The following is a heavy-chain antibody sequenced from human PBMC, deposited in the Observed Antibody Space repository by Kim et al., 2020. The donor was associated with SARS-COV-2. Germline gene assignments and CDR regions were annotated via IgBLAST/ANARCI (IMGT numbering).Heavy chain of an antibody. CDR2: LNEDGSKK. J-gene: IGHJ4*02. CDR1: GFTFSSYW. CDR3: ARGGPIC. Sequence: GGSLRLSCATSGFTFSSYWLNWVRQVPGKGLEWVANLNEDGSKKYYVDSVEGRFTISRDNAKNSLYLQMNSLRAEDTAVYYCARGGPICWGQGTLVTVSS. D-gene: IGHD3-3*02. V-gene: IGHV3-7*01.